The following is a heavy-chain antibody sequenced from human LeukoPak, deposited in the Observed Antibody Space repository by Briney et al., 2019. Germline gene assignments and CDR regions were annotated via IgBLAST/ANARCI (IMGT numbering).Heavy chain of an antibody. CDR3: ARGPPYHSSGYFPY. D-gene: IGHD3-22*01. J-gene: IGHJ4*02. V-gene: IGHV3-11*06. CDR1: GFNNVW. CDR2: ISSSSSYT. Sequence: GGSLRLSCAASGFNNVWMSWIRQAPGKGLEWVSYISSSSSYTNYADSVKGRFTISRDNAKNSLYLQMNSLRAEDTAVYYCARGPPYHSSGYFPYWGQGTLVTVSS.